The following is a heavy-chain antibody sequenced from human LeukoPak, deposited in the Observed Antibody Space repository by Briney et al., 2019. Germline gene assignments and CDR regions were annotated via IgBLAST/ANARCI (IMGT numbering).Heavy chain of an antibody. CDR2: INPNGGGT. CDR1: GYTFTGYY. CDR3: ARARYSSGWASDY. Sequence: ASVKVSCKASGYTFTGYYMHWVRQAPGQGLEWMGWINPNGGGTNYAQKFQGRVTMTRDTSISTAYMELSRLRSDDTAVYYCARARYSSGWASDYWGQGTLVTVSS. J-gene: IGHJ4*02. V-gene: IGHV1-2*02. D-gene: IGHD6-19*01.